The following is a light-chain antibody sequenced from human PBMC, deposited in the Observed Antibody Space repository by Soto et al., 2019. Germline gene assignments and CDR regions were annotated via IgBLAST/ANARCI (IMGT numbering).Light chain of an antibody. V-gene: IGLV2-23*01. Sequence: QSALTQPASVSGSPGQSITISCTGTSSDVGYYNLVSWYQQHPGKAPKLIIFQGSKRPSGVSNRFSGSKSGNTDSLTISGLQAEDEADYYCCSYAGSSTYVLFGGGTKLTVL. J-gene: IGLJ2*01. CDR3: CSYAGSSTYVL. CDR2: QGS. CDR1: SSDVGYYNL.